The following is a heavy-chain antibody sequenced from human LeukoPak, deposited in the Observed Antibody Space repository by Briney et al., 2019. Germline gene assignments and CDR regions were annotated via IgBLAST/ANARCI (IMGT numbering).Heavy chain of an antibody. CDR3: ARAGSGGDFSFAY. D-gene: IGHD2-21*02. V-gene: IGHV4-30-2*01. CDR2: IYHSGST. CDR1: GGSISSGGYY. Sequence: PSETLSLTCTVSGGSISSGGYYWSWIRQPPGKGLEWIGYIYHSGSTYYNPSLKSRVTISVDRSKNQFSLKLSSVTAADTAVYYCARAGSGGDFSFAYWGQGTLVTVSS. J-gene: IGHJ4*02.